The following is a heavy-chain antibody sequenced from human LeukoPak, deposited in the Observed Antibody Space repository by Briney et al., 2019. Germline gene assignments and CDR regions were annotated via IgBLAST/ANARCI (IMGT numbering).Heavy chain of an antibody. V-gene: IGHV3-66*01. CDR2: IYSGGST. CDR3: AGPYDYVWGSYPPLGY. J-gene: IGHJ4*02. Sequence: GGSLRLSCAASGFTVSRNYMSWVRQAPGKGLEWVSVIYSGGSTYYADSVKGRFTISRDNSKNTLYLQMNSLRAEDTAVYYCAGPYDYVWGSYPPLGYWGQGTLVTVSS. CDR1: GFTVSRNY. D-gene: IGHD3-16*02.